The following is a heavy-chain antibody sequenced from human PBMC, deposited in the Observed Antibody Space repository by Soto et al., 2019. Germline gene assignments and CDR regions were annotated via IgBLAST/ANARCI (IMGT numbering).Heavy chain of an antibody. CDR2: IYYSGST. D-gene: IGHD3-10*01. Sequence: QLQLQESGPGLVKPSETLSLTYTVSGGSISSSSYYWGWIRQPPGKGLEWIGSIYYSGSTYYNPSLKSRVTISVDTSKNQFSLKLSSVTAADTAVYYCARPGAPMVPHALYYFDYWGQGTLVTVSS. CDR3: ARPGAPMVPHALYYFDY. CDR1: GGSISSSSYY. J-gene: IGHJ4*02. V-gene: IGHV4-39*01.